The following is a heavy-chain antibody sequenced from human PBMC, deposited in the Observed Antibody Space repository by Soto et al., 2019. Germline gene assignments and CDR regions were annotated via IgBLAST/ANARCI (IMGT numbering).Heavy chain of an antibody. J-gene: IGHJ4*02. CDR1: GFTFSIYA. V-gene: IGHV3-30-3*01. CDR3: ARFIVEQLTFDY. Sequence: PGGSLRLSCAASGFTFSIYAMHWVRQAPGKGLEWVAVISYDGSNKYYADSVKGRFTISRDNSKNTLYLQMNSLRAEDTAVYYCARFIVEQLTFDYWGQGTLVTVSS. CDR2: ISYDGSNK. D-gene: IGHD3-16*02.